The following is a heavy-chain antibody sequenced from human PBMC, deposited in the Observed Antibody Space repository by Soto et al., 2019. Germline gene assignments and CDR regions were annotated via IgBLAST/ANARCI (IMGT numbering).Heavy chain of an antibody. CDR1: GGSISSGDYY. Sequence: QVQLQESGPGLVKPSQTLSLTCTVSGGSISSGDYYWSWIRQPPGKGLEWIGYIYYSGSTYYNPSLKSRVTITVDTSKNQFSLKLSSVTAADTAVYYCARQYYYDSSGHNEYGMDVWGQGTTVTVSS. D-gene: IGHD3-22*01. CDR2: IYYSGST. J-gene: IGHJ6*02. V-gene: IGHV4-30-4*01. CDR3: ARQYYYDSSGHNEYGMDV.